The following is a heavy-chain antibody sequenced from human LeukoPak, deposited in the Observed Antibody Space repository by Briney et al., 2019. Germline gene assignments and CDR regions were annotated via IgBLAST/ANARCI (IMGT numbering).Heavy chain of an antibody. V-gene: IGHV3-30*03. CDR1: GVTFSTYG. Sequence: PGGSLRLSCAASGVTFSTYGMHWVRQAPGKGLEWVALRLYDGNNKYYADSVKGRFTISRDNSKNTLYLQMNSLRAEDTAVYYCATGLSYDRSGYYYLNYCGQGTLVTVSS. CDR2: RLYDGNNK. CDR3: ATGLSYDRSGYYYLNY. D-gene: IGHD3-22*01. J-gene: IGHJ4*02.